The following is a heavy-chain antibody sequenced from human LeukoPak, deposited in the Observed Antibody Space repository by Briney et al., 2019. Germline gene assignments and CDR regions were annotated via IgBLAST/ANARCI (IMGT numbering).Heavy chain of an antibody. Sequence: GGSLRLSCAASGFTFSSYGMHWVRQAPGKGLEWVAVIPYDGSNKYYADSVKGRFTISRDNSKNTLYLQMNSLRAEDTAVYYCAKANTYGSGSYYSVTEDNHFDYWGQGTLVTVSS. V-gene: IGHV3-30*18. CDR3: AKANTYGSGSYYSVTEDNHFDY. D-gene: IGHD3-10*01. CDR1: GFTFSSYG. J-gene: IGHJ4*02. CDR2: IPYDGSNK.